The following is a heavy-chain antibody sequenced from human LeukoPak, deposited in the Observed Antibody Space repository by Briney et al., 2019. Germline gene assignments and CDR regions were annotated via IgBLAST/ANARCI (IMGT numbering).Heavy chain of an antibody. Sequence: ASVKVSCKASGYTFTSYYMHWVRQAPGQGLEWMGIINPSGGSTSYAQKFQGRVTMTRNTSISTAYMELSSLRSEDTAVYYCARGVSGRRGWRYWGQGTLVTVSS. D-gene: IGHD1-26*01. CDR3: ARGVSGRRGWRY. CDR1: GYTFTSYY. J-gene: IGHJ4*02. V-gene: IGHV1-46*01. CDR2: INPSGGST.